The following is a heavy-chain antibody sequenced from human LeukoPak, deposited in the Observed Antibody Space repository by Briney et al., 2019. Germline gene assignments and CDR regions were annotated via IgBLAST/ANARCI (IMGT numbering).Heavy chain of an antibody. CDR2: MNPNSGNT. Sequence: ASVKVSCKASGYTFTSYDINWVRQATGQGLEWMGWMNPNSGNTGYAQEFQGRVTMTRDTSITTAYMELSSLTSEDTAVYYCARRKPTSGAQYWFDPWGQGTLVTVSS. D-gene: IGHD3-10*01. J-gene: IGHJ5*02. CDR3: ARRKPTSGAQYWFDP. CDR1: GYTFTSYD. V-gene: IGHV1-8*01.